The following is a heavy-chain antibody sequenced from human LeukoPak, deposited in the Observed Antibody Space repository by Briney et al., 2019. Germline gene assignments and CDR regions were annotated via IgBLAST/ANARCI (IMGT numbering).Heavy chain of an antibody. J-gene: IGHJ4*02. V-gene: IGHV3-48*03. D-gene: IGHD3-10*01. Sequence: PGGSLRLSCAASGFTFSSYEMNWVRQAPGKGLEWVSYISSSGSTIYYADSVKGRFTISRDSAKNSLYLQMNSLRAEDTAVYYCARVALGGHYYFDYWGQGTLVTVSS. CDR3: ARVALGGHYYFDY. CDR2: ISSSGSTI. CDR1: GFTFSSYE.